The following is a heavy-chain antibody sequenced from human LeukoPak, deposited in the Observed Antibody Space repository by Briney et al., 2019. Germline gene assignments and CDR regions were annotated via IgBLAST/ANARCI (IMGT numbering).Heavy chain of an antibody. Sequence: EPSETLSLTCTVSGGSISSYYWSWIRQPPGKGLEWIGYIYYSGSTNYNPSLKSRVTISVDTSKNQFSLKLSSVTAADTAVYYCARVVSSWLFDYWGQGTLVTVSS. CDR2: IYYSGST. CDR1: GGSISSYY. CDR3: ARVVSSWLFDY. D-gene: IGHD6-13*01. V-gene: IGHV4-59*01. J-gene: IGHJ4*02.